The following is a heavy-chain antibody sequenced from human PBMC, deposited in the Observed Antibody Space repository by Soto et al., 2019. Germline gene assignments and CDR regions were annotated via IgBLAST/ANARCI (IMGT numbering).Heavy chain of an antibody. CDR2: INPDGIEK. CDR3: SRSLNS. CDR1: VFTVSGFW. V-gene: IGHV3-7*01. Sequence: GSLRLACAASVFTVSGFWMDWVRQAPGKGLEWVANINPDGIEKRYVDSVKGRFTISRDNAKNSLYLQMTSLTAEDSALYYCSRSLNSWGQGTRVTVSS. J-gene: IGHJ4*02.